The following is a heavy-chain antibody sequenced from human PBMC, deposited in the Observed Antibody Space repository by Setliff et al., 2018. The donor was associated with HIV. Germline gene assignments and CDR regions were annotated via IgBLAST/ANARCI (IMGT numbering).Heavy chain of an antibody. CDR1: GGPFSAYA. Sequence: SVKVSCKASGGPFSAYAITWVRQAPGQGLEWMGGFVPIFRTVKYAQKFQDRVTITTDESTNTAYMELRSLRSEDTDVYFCARGIGLIREDFYYYMDVWGPGTTVTAP. D-gene: IGHD6-13*01. CDR3: ARGIGLIREDFYYYMDV. J-gene: IGHJ6*02. V-gene: IGHV1-69*05. CDR2: FVPIFRTV.